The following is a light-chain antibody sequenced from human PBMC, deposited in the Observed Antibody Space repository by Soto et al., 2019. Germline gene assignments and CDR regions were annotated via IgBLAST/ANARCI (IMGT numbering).Light chain of an antibody. Sequence: QSALTQPAFVSGSPGQSITISCTGTSSDVGGYNYVSWYQHPPGKAPKLMIYEVSNRPSGISNRFSGSKSGNTASLTISGLQAEDEADYYCSSYTTTSTLGVFGGGTKLTVL. CDR3: SSYTTTSTLGV. V-gene: IGLV2-14*01. J-gene: IGLJ3*02. CDR1: SSDVGGYNY. CDR2: EVS.